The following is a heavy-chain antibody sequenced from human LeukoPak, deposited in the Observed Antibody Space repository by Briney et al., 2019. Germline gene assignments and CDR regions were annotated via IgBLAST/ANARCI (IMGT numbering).Heavy chain of an antibody. CDR1: GGSFSGYY. CDR2: INHSGST. D-gene: IGHD5-18*01. Sequence: PSETLSLTCAVYGGSFSGYYWSWIRQPPGKGLEWIGEINHSGSTNYNPSLKSRVTISVDTSKNQFSLKLSSVTAADTAVYYCARLSMDTAMYNWFDPWGQGTLVTVSS. J-gene: IGHJ5*02. V-gene: IGHV4-34*01. CDR3: ARLSMDTAMYNWFDP.